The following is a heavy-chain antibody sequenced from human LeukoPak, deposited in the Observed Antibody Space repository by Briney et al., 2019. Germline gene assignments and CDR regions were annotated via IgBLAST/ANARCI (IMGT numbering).Heavy chain of an antibody. Sequence: PSGGSLRLSCAASGFTFSSYAMSWVRQAPGKGLEWVSAISGSGGSTYYADSVKGRFTISRDNSKNTLYLQMNSLRAEDTAVYYCAKAKKKVAAPAQGDYWGQGTLVTVSS. V-gene: IGHV3-23*01. CDR1: GFTFSSYA. D-gene: IGHD6-6*01. J-gene: IGHJ4*02. CDR3: AKAKKKVAAPAQGDY. CDR2: ISGSGGST.